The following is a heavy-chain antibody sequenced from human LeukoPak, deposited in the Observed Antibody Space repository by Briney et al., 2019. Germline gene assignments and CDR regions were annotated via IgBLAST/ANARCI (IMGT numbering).Heavy chain of an antibody. D-gene: IGHD2-2*01. CDR1: GFTFSNAW. Sequence: PGGSLRLSCAASGFTFSNAWMSWVRQAPGKGLEWVGRIKSKNDGGTTDYAAHVKGRFTISRDDSKNTLYLQMNSLKTEDTAVYYCTTEIVVVPAAINAMALFDYWGQGTLVTVSS. CDR2: IKSKNDGGTT. CDR3: TTEIVVVPAAINAMALFDY. J-gene: IGHJ4*02. V-gene: IGHV3-15*01.